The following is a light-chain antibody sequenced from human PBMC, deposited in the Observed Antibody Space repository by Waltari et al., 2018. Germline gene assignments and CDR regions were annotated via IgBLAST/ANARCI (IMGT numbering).Light chain of an antibody. Sequence: IQLTQSPSSLSASVGDRVTITCRASQGISSYLAWYQQKPGKAPKLLNYAASTLQSGVPSRFSGSGSGTDFTLTISSLQPEDFATYYCQQLNSYPRGLFTFGPGTKVDIK. CDR2: AAS. CDR3: QQLNSYPRGLFT. CDR1: QGISSY. J-gene: IGKJ3*01. V-gene: IGKV1-9*01.